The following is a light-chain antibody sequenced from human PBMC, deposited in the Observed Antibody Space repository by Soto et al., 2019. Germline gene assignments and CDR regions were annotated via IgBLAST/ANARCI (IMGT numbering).Light chain of an antibody. CDR1: SSDVGNYNL. V-gene: IGLV2-23*01. CDR2: EGS. CDR3: CSYAGSSTYV. Sequence: QSVLAPPASVSGAPGQSITISCTGTSSDVGNYNLVYWYQQHPVKAPKLMIYEGSKRPSGVSNRFSGSKSGNTASLTISILQAEDEADYYCCSYAGSSTYVVGTGTKVTVL. J-gene: IGLJ1*01.